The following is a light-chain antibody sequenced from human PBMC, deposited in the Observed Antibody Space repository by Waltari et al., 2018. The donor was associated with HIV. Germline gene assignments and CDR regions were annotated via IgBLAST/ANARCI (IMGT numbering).Light chain of an antibody. Sequence: VLTQSPGTLSLSPGERATLTCRASQSVSSSYLAWYQQKPGQAPKPLTYGASSRATGIPDSFSGSWSGTDFTLTIIRLEPEDFAVYYCQQYGSSPDTFGQGTKLEIK. CDR1: QSVSSSY. V-gene: IGKV3-20*01. CDR2: GAS. J-gene: IGKJ2*01. CDR3: QQYGSSPDT.